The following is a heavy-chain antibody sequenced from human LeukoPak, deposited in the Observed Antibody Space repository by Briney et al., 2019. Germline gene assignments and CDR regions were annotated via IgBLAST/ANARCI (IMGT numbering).Heavy chain of an antibody. D-gene: IGHD1-26*01. V-gene: IGHV3-7*03. J-gene: IGHJ4*02. Sequence: GGSLRLSCAASGFTFSSYWMSWVRQAPGKGLEWVANIKQDGSEKYYVDSVKGRFTISRDNAKNSMYLQMNSLRVEDTAVYYCASGGNMVGAKGFDYWGQETLVTVSS. CDR1: GFTFSSYW. CDR3: ASGGNMVGAKGFDY. CDR2: IKQDGSEK.